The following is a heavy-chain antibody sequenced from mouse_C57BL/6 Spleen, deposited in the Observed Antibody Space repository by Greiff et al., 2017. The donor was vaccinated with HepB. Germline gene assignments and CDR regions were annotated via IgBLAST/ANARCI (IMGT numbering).Heavy chain of an antibody. CDR2: INPNNGGT. CDR3: ARTYYGSSYFDY. J-gene: IGHJ2*01. D-gene: IGHD1-1*01. CDR1: GYTFTDYN. V-gene: IGHV1-18*01. Sequence: EVQLQQSGPELVKPGASVKIPCKASGYTFTDYNMDWVKQSHGKSLEWIGDINPNNGGTIYNQKFKGKATLTLDKSSSTAYMELRSLTSEDTAVYYWARTYYGSSYFDYWGQGTTLTVSS.